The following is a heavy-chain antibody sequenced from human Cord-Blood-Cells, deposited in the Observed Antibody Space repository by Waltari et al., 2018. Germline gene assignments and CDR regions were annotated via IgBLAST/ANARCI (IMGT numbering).Heavy chain of an antibody. V-gene: IGHV4-61*01. CDR3: ARRDYGDYFDY. CDR2: IYYSGST. CDR1: GGSYRSGRYY. Sequence: QVQLQESGPALVKPSETLSPTCTVSGGSYRSGRYYWRGSRQPPGKGLEWIGYIYYSGSTNYNPSLKSRVTIALDTSKNQFSLKLSSVTAADTAVYYCARRDYGDYFDYWDQGTLVTVSS. D-gene: IGHD4-17*01. J-gene: IGHJ4*02.